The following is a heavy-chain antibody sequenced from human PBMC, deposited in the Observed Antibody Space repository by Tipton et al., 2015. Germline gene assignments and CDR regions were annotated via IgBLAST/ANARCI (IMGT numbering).Heavy chain of an antibody. D-gene: IGHD3-22*01. CDR2: IHHGGST. J-gene: IGHJ4*02. V-gene: IGHV4-4*02. Sequence: TLSLTCTVSGGSISTNTYWGWIRQSPGKGLEWIGEIHHGGSTNYNPSLKSRVTMSVDTSKNQFYLDLTSVTAADTAIYYCARFDSYYYDSNDYWGQGTLVTVSS. CDR3: ARFDSYYYDSNDY. CDR1: GGSISTNTY.